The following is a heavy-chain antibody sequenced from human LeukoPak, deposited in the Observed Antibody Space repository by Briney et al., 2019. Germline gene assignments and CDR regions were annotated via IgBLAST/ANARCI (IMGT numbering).Heavy chain of an antibody. D-gene: IGHD3-10*02. J-gene: IGHJ6*04. CDR1: GFTFNISG. Sequence: GGSLRLSCVASGFTFNISGMHWVRQAPGKGLEWVAFIWYDGSTKYYADSVKGRFTISRDNAKNSLYLQMNSLRAEDTAVYYCAELGITMIGGVWGKGTTVTISS. CDR3: AELGITMIGGV. V-gene: IGHV3-33*03. CDR2: IWYDGSTK.